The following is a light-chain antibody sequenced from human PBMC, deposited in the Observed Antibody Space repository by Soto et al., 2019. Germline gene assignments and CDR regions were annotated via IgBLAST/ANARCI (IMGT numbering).Light chain of an antibody. CDR2: EGS. J-gene: IGLJ7*01. CDR3: CSYAGSSSAV. CDR1: SSDVGSYNL. V-gene: IGLV2-23*01. Sequence: QSVLTQPASVSGSPGQSITISCTGTSSDVGSYNLVSWYQQHPGKAPKLMIYEGSKRPSGVSNRFSGSKSGNTASLTISGLQAEYEADYYCCSYAGSSSAVFGGGTQLTVL.